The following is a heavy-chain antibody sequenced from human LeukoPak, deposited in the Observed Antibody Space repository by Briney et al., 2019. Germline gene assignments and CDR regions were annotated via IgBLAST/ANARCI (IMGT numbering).Heavy chain of an antibody. V-gene: IGHV3-23*01. CDR1: GFTFSSHA. CDR3: TSGWYLYYYYGMDV. Sequence: GGSLRLSCAASGFTFSSHAMSWVRQAPGKGMEWVSAISGSGGSTYYADSVKGRFTISRDNSKNTLYLQMNSLRAEDTAVYYCTSGWYLYYYYGMDVWGQGTTVTVSS. D-gene: IGHD6-19*01. CDR2: ISGSGGST. J-gene: IGHJ6*02.